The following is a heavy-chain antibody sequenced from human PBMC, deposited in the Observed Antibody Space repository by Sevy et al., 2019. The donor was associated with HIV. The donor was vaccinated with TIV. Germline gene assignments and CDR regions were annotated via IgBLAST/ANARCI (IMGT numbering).Heavy chain of an antibody. CDR1: GFIFSNFA. V-gene: IGHV3-30*04. D-gene: IGHD1-26*01. CDR2: TAYDGGHK. CDR3: ARGENDDEFFQY. J-gene: IGHJ1*01. Sequence: GGSLRLSCTVSGFIFSNFAMHWVRQAPGKGLEWVAVTAYDGGHKYYADSVKGRFTVSRDNSRNILSLEMNSLRRDDTAVYYCARGENDDEFFQYWGQGTLVTVSS.